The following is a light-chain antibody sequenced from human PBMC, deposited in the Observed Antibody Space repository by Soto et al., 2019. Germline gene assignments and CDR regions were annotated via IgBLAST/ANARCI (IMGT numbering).Light chain of an antibody. V-gene: IGLV2-8*01. CDR3: NSYAGGLVL. CDR2: EVN. Sequence: QSVLTQPPSASGSPGQSVTISCTGAHSDFGGYNYVSWYQQHPGKAPKLMIFEVNKRPSGVPDRFSGSKSANTASLTISGLQAADEADYYCNSYAGGLVLFGGGTKLTVL. CDR1: HSDFGGYNY. J-gene: IGLJ2*01.